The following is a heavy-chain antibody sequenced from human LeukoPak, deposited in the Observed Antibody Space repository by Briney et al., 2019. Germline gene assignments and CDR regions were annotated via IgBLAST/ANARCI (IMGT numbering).Heavy chain of an antibody. CDR2: ISSSSSYI. Sequence: PGGSLRLSCVASGFSFRNYWMGWVRQAPGKGLEWVSSISSSSSYIYYADSVKGRFTISRDNAKNSLYLQMNSLRAEDTAVYYCARAFVDIVATIPPDYWGQGTLVTVSS. D-gene: IGHD5-12*01. J-gene: IGHJ4*02. CDR3: ARAFVDIVATIPPDY. CDR1: GFSFRNYW. V-gene: IGHV3-21*01.